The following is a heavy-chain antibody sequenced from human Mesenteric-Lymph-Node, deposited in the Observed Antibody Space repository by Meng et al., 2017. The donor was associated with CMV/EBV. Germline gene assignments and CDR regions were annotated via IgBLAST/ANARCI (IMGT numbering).Heavy chain of an antibody. V-gene: IGHV3-48*03. CDR3: ARDNVLHFL. CDR1: GFTFSSYV. Sequence: GESLKISCAVSGFTFSSYVMSWVRQAPGKGLEWVSYISSGGSTIYYADSVKGRFTISRDNAKNSLYLQMNSLRAEDTAVYYCARDNVLHFLWGQGTLVTVSS. D-gene: IGHD3-3*01. CDR2: ISSGGSTI. J-gene: IGHJ4*02.